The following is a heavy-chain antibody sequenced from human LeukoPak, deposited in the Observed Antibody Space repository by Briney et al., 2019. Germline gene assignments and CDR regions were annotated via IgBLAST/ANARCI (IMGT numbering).Heavy chain of an antibody. CDR1: GFTFSSYA. J-gene: IGHJ4*02. D-gene: IGHD3-22*01. Sequence: GGSLRLSCAASGFTFSSYAMHWVRQAPGKGLEWVAVISYDGSNKYYAGSVKGRFTISRDNSKNTLYLQMNSLRAEDTAVYYCAKDSPGNYYDSSRLDYWGQGTLVTVSS. CDR2: ISYDGSNK. V-gene: IGHV3-30*04. CDR3: AKDSPGNYYDSSRLDY.